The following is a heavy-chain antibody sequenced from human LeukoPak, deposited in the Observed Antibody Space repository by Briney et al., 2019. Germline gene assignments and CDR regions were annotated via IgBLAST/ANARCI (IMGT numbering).Heavy chain of an antibody. CDR2: IYYSGST. CDR3: ARGSRPTITIFGVVPKYYFDY. CDR1: GGSISSYY. V-gene: IGHV4-59*12. J-gene: IGHJ4*02. Sequence: SETLSLTCTVSGGSISSYYWSWIRQPPGKGLEWIGYIYYSGSTNYNPSLKSRVTISVDTSKNQFSLKLSSVTAADTAVYYCARGSRPTITIFGVVPKYYFDYWGQGTLVTVSS. D-gene: IGHD3-3*01.